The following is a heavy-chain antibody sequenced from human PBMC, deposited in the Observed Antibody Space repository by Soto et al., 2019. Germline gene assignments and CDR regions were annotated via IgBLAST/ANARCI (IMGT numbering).Heavy chain of an antibody. Sequence: QVQLVQSGAEVKKPGASVKVSCKASGYTFTSYDINWVRQATGQGLEWMGWMNPNSGNTGYAQKFQGRVTMTRNTSRSTAYMELSSLRSEDTAVYYCARAHYGSGSPASYYYYGMDVWGQGTTVTVSS. CDR2: MNPNSGNT. CDR1: GYTFTSYD. V-gene: IGHV1-8*01. J-gene: IGHJ6*02. D-gene: IGHD3-10*01. CDR3: ARAHYGSGSPASYYYYGMDV.